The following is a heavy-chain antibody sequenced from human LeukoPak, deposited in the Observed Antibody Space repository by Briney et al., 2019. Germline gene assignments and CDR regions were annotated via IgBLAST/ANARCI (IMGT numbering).Heavy chain of an antibody. CDR3: ARKAQYNGHYPLDY. V-gene: IGHV3-23*01. CDR1: GFTFTSYS. D-gene: IGHD1-7*01. Sequence: GGSLRLSCAASGFTFTSYSMSWVRQAPGKGLEWVSGTSDRGDYTYYADSVKGRFTISRDSSKNTLFLQMNSLRAEDTALYFCARKAQYNGHYPLDYWGQGTLVAVSS. J-gene: IGHJ4*02. CDR2: TSDRGDYT.